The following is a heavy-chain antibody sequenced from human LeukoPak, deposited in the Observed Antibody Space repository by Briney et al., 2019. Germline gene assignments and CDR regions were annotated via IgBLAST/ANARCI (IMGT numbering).Heavy chain of an antibody. CDR2: INHSGST. D-gene: IGHD3-22*01. Sequence: PSETLSLTCAVYGGSFSGYYWSWIRQPPGKGLEWIGEINHSGSTNYNPSLKSRVTISVDTSKNQFSLKLSSVTAADTAVYYCASTHTYYYYSSGYSIDYWGQGTLVTVSS. V-gene: IGHV4-34*01. CDR1: GGSFSGYY. J-gene: IGHJ4*02. CDR3: ASTHTYYYYSSGYSIDY.